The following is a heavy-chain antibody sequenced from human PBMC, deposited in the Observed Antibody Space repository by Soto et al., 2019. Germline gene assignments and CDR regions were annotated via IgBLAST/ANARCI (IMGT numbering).Heavy chain of an antibody. D-gene: IGHD6-19*01. CDR3: SRDHLGGSSGWKRFDY. Sequence: QVQLVQSGAEVKKPGSSVKVSCKASGGTFSSYAISWVRQAPGQGLEWMGGIIPIFGTANYAQKFQGRVTITAEETTSTAYMELSSLRSEDTAVYYCSRDHLGGSSGWKRFDYWGQGTLVTVSS. V-gene: IGHV1-69*01. CDR2: IIPIFGTA. J-gene: IGHJ4*02. CDR1: GGTFSSYA.